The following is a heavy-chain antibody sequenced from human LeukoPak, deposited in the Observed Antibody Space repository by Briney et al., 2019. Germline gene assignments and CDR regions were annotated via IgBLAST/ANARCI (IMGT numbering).Heavy chain of an antibody. CDR1: GFTFSSYS. V-gene: IGHV3-21*01. CDR2: ISSSSSYI. J-gene: IGHJ4*02. CDR3: ARVDTAMACYY. D-gene: IGHD5-18*01. Sequence: GGSLRLSCAASGFTFSSYSMNWVRQAPGKGLEWASSISSSSSYIYYADSVKGRFTISRDNAKNSLYLQMNSLRAEDTAVYYCARVDTAMACYYWGQGTLVTVSS.